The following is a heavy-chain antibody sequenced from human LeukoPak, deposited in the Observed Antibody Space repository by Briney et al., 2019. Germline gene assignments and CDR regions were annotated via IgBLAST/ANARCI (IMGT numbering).Heavy chain of an antibody. CDR2: ISGSSSYI. CDR1: GFTFSSYS. J-gene: IGHJ6*02. V-gene: IGHV3-21*01. Sequence: PGGSLRLSCAASGFTFSSYSMNWVRQAPGEGLEWVSSISGSSSYIYYADSVKGRFTISRDNAKNSLYPQMNSRRAEDTAVYYCARDPLLSPGVWGQGTTVTVSS. D-gene: IGHD3-16*01. CDR3: ARDPLLSPGV.